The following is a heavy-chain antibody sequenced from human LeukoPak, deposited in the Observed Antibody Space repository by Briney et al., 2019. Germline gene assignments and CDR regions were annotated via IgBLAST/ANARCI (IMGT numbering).Heavy chain of an antibody. CDR3: AREGVAARSLILVRNWFDP. D-gene: IGHD6-6*01. CDR1: GYTFTGYY. V-gene: IGHV1-2*02. CDR2: ISPNSGGT. Sequence: ASVKVSCKASGYTFTGYYIHWVRQAPGQGLEWMGWISPNSGGTSYAQKFQGRVTMTRDTSISTAYMELSRLRSGDTAVYYCAREGVAARSLILVRNWFDPWGQGTLVTVSS. J-gene: IGHJ5*02.